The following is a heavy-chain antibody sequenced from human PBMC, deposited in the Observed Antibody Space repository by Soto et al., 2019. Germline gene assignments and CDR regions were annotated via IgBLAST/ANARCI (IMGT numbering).Heavy chain of an antibody. CDR2: ISGDGGST. J-gene: IGHJ3*02. CDR3: AKDSNSGSYFSRYAFDI. CDR1: GFTFDDYA. D-gene: IGHD1-26*01. Sequence: GGSLRLSCAASGFTFDDYAMHWVRQAPGKGLEWVSLISGDGGSTYYADSVKGRFSISRDNSKNSLYLQMNSLRTEDTDLYYCAKDSNSGSYFSRYAFDIWGQGTMVTVSS. V-gene: IGHV3-43*02.